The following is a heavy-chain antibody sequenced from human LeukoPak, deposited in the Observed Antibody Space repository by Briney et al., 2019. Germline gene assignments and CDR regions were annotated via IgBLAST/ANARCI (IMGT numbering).Heavy chain of an antibody. Sequence: SETLSLTCTVSGGSISSYYWSWIRQPPGKGLEWVGFIFYSGTTNYNPSLKSRVTISVDTSKNQFSLKLSSVTAADTAVYYCARGGWNKFDYWGQGTLVTVSS. CDR1: GGSISSYY. D-gene: IGHD3-22*01. V-gene: IGHV4-59*01. J-gene: IGHJ4*02. CDR2: IFYSGTT. CDR3: ARGGWNKFDY.